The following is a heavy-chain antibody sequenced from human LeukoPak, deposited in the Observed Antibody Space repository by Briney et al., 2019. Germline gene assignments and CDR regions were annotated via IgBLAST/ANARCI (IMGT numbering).Heavy chain of an antibody. V-gene: IGHV1-46*01. J-gene: IGHJ3*02. Sequence: ASVKVSCKASGYTFTSYYMHWVRQAPGQGLEWMGIINPSGGSTSYAQKFQGRVTMTRDTSISTAYMELSSLRSEDTAVYYCARGSAVALTFDIWGQGTMVTVSS. D-gene: IGHD6-19*01. CDR1: GYTFTSYY. CDR2: INPSGGST. CDR3: ARGSAVALTFDI.